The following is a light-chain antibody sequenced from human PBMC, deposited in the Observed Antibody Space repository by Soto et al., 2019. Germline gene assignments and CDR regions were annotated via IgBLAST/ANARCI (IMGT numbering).Light chain of an antibody. V-gene: IGKV1-27*01. CDR1: QGITGY. J-gene: IGKJ5*01. Sequence: DIQLTQSPSSLSASVGDRIIITCRVSQGITGYLNWYRQKPGKVPKLLIYSAFSVQSGVPSRFSGSGSGTYFTLSFSSLQSEDVATSYGQRTYTAPFGQGTRLDIQ. CDR2: SAF. CDR3: QRTYTAP.